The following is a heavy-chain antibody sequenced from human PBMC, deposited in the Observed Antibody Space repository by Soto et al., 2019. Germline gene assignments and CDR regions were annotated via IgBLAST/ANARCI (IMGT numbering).Heavy chain of an antibody. CDR1: GGSISSYY. Sequence: SETLSLTCTVSGGSISSYYGSWIRQPPGKGLEWIGYIYYSGSTNYNPSLKSRVTISVDTSKNQFSLRLSSVTAADTAVYYCARDQHNWNYLGWFDRWGQGTLVTVSS. D-gene: IGHD1-7*01. CDR3: ARDQHNWNYLGWFDR. V-gene: IGHV4-59*01. J-gene: IGHJ5*02. CDR2: IYYSGST.